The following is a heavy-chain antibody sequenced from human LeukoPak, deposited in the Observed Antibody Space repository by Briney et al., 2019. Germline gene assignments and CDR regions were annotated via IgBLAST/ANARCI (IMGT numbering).Heavy chain of an antibody. Sequence: SETLSLTCAVYGGSFSGYYWSWIRQPPGKGLEWIGEINHSGSTNYNPSLKSRVTVSVDTSKNQFSLKLSSVTAADSAVYYCARGLLFSWFDPWGQGTLVTVSS. V-gene: IGHV4-34*09. D-gene: IGHD2-21*02. J-gene: IGHJ5*02. CDR2: INHSGST. CDR1: GGSFSGYY. CDR3: ARGLLFSWFDP.